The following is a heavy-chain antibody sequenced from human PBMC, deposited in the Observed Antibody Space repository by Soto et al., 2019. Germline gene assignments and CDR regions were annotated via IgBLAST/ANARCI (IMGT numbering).Heavy chain of an antibody. V-gene: IGHV4-59*01. CDR2: IYYSGST. D-gene: IGHD6-19*01. J-gene: IGHJ4*02. Sequence: SETLSLTCTVSGGSISSYYWSWIRQPPGKGLEWIGYIYYSGSTNYNPSLKSRVTISVDTSKNQFSLKLSSVTAADTAVYYCARLAQGYYFDYWGQGTLVTVPQ. CDR1: GGSISSYY. CDR3: ARLAQGYYFDY.